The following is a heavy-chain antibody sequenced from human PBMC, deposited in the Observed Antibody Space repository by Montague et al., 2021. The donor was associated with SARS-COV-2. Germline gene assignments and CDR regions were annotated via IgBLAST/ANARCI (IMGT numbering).Heavy chain of an antibody. CDR2: IYYSWST. D-gene: IGHD3-9*01. J-gene: IGHJ3*02. Sequence: SETLSLTCTVSGGSISSYYWSWIRQPPGKGLEWIGYIYYSWSTNYNPSLKSRVTISVDTSKNQLSLKLSPVTAADTAVYYCARTYYDIVTGYYNRGAFDIGGQGTMVTASS. V-gene: IGHV4-59*08. CDR1: GGSISSYY. CDR3: ARTYYDIVTGYYNRGAFDI.